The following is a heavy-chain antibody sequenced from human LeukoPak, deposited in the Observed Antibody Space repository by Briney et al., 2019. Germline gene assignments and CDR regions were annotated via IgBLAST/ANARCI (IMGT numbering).Heavy chain of an antibody. J-gene: IGHJ4*02. CDR1: GFTFSSYA. CDR2: ISYDGSNK. CDR3: ARLNNRADDY. D-gene: IGHD1/OR15-1a*01. V-gene: IGHV3-30-3*01. Sequence: GGSLRLSCAASGFTFSSYAMHWVRQAPGKGLEWVAVISYDGSNKYYADSVKGRFTISRDNAKNSLYLQMNSLRAEDTAVYYCARLNNRADDYWGQGTLVTVSS.